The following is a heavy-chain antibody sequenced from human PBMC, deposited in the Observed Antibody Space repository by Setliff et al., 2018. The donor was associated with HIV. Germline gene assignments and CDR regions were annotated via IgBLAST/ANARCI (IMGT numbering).Heavy chain of an antibody. D-gene: IGHD6-13*01. CDR3: AREGHVATPGSSEFDP. CDR2: INANKGNT. Sequence: GASVKVSFKASGYTFSRYSMHLVRQAPGQRLEWMGWINANKGNTKYTQKFQGRVTITWDTSASATYMELNSLRSDDTAIYYCAREGHVATPGSSEFDPWGQGTLVTVSS. V-gene: IGHV1-3*01. CDR1: GYTFSRYS. J-gene: IGHJ5*02.